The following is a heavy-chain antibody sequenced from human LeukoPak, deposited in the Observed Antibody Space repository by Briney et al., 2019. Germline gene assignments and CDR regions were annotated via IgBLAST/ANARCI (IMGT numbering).Heavy chain of an antibody. CDR3: VCIPVGF. Sequence: GGSLRLSCAASGFTFSNYWMHWVRQAPGKGLVWVSRISSDGTTTNYADSVKGRFTISRDNAKNTLYLQMNSLGAEDTAIYFCVCIPVGFWGQGPLVTASS. V-gene: IGHV3-74*01. CDR1: GFTFSNYW. D-gene: IGHD2-8*02. CDR2: ISSDGTTT. J-gene: IGHJ4*02.